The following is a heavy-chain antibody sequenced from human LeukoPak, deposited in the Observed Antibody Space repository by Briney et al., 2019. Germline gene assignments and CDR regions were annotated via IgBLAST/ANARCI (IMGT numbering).Heavy chain of an antibody. CDR2: IYYTGNT. Sequence: PSETLSLTCAVDGGSFSHYYWTWVRQPPGKGLEYIGFIYYTGNTNYNPSLKSRVTLSLDTSKNQFSLRLSSVTAADTAVYYCARLGKEVTYRAYYFNYWGQGTLVTVSS. CDR1: GGSFSHYY. D-gene: IGHD5-18*01. CDR3: ARLGKEVTYRAYYFNY. J-gene: IGHJ4*02. V-gene: IGHV4-59*08.